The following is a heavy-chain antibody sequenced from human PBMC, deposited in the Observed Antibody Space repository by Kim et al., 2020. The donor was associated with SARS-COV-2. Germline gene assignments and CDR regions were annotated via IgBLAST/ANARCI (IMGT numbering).Heavy chain of an antibody. D-gene: IGHD1-26*01. CDR2: GNKK. J-gene: IGHJ4*02. V-gene: IGHV3-7*01. CDR3: SKEAGSPEY. Sequence: GNKKDYEDSVKGRFTISIDNTKNSLYVQLNSLRVEDTTVYYCSKEAGSPEYWGQGPLVTVSS.